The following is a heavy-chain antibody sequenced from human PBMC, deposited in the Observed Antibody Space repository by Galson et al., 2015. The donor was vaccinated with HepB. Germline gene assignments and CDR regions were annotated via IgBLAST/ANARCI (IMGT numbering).Heavy chain of an antibody. CDR2: IYYSGST. CDR1: GGSISSYY. Sequence: SETLSLTCTVSGGSISSYYWSWIRQHPGKGLEWIGYIYYSGSTFYNPSLKSRVTISVDTSENQFSLKLSSVTAADTAVYYCARDSGSGAGYFDYWGQGTLVTVSS. CDR3: ARDSGSGAGYFDY. D-gene: IGHD3-10*01. J-gene: IGHJ4*02. V-gene: IGHV4-59*06.